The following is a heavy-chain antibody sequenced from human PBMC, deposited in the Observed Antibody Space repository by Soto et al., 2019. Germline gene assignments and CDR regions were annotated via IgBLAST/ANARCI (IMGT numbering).Heavy chain of an antibody. Sequence: EVQLLDSGGGLVQPGGSLRLSCAASGFTFSNYAMSWVRQAPGKGLEWVSTISGNGGSTYYADSVKGRFTISRDNSKNMLFLQLNTLRADDSAVYYCPNRPASITPFDSWGQGTPVTVSS. CDR3: PNRPASITPFDS. J-gene: IGHJ4*02. CDR1: GFTFSNYA. D-gene: IGHD2-2*01. CDR2: ISGNGGST. V-gene: IGHV3-23*01.